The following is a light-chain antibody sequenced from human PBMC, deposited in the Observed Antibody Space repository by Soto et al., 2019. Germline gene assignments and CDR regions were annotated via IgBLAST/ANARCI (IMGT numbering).Light chain of an antibody. CDR3: AAWDDSLDGWV. CDR2: SNK. CDR1: SSNIGSNT. J-gene: IGLJ3*02. Sequence: QSALTQTPSASGTPGQRVTISCSGRSSNIGSNTVNWYQLLPGTAPKLLIYSNKQRPSGVPARFFASKSGTSASLAISELLSEDEADYYCAAWDDSLDGWVFGGGTKLTVL. V-gene: IGLV1-44*01.